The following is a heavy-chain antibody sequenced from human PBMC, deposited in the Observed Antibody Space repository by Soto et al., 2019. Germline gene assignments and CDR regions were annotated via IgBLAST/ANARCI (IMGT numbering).Heavy chain of an antibody. Sequence: TLSLTCAISGDSVSSNSAAWNWIRQSPSRGLEWLGRTYYRSKWYNDYAVSVKSRITINPDTSKNQFSLQLNSVTPEDTAVYYCARGRSGAAAGTFYYYGMDVWGQGTTVTVSS. CDR1: GDSVSSNSAA. D-gene: IGHD6-13*01. V-gene: IGHV6-1*01. J-gene: IGHJ6*02. CDR3: ARGRSGAAAGTFYYYGMDV. CDR2: TYYRSKWYN.